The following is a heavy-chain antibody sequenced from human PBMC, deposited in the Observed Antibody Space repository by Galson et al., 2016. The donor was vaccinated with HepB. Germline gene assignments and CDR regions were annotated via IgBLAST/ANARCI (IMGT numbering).Heavy chain of an antibody. D-gene: IGHD5-24*01. J-gene: IGHJ4*02. CDR1: GFTFRTYG. CDR3: ARDREDGYNRPVDY. V-gene: IGHV3-33*01. CDR2: SWFDGSDE. Sequence: SLRLSCAASGFTFRTYGIHWVRQAPGKGLEWVAVSWFDGSDEYYGDSVKGRFTISRDNSKNTLYLQMNNLRSEDTAMYHCARDREDGYNRPVDYWGQGALVTVSS.